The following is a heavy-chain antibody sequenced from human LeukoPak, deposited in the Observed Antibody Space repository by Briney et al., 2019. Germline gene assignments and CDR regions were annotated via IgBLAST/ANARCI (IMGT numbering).Heavy chain of an antibody. CDR3: AREFGYCSSTSCFAGAFDI. V-gene: IGHV4-39*02. CDR1: GGSISSSSYY. D-gene: IGHD2-2*01. CDR2: IYYSGST. Sequence: SETLSLTCTASGGSISSSSYYWGWIRQPPGTGLEWIGSIYYSGSTYYNPSLKSRVTISVDTSKSQFSLKLSSVTAADTAVYYCAREFGYCSSTSCFAGAFDIWGQGTMVTVSS. J-gene: IGHJ3*02.